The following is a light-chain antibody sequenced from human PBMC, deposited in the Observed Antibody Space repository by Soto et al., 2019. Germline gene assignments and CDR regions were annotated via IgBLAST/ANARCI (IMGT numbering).Light chain of an antibody. Sequence: DIQMTQSPSTLSASVGDRVTITCRASQSIRSWLAWYQQRPGKAPKLLIHKASSLESGVPSRFSGSGSGTEFTLTISSLQPDDFATYYCQQYNSYSWTFGQGTKVEIK. V-gene: IGKV1-5*03. CDR1: QSIRSW. CDR2: KAS. J-gene: IGKJ1*01. CDR3: QQYNSYSWT.